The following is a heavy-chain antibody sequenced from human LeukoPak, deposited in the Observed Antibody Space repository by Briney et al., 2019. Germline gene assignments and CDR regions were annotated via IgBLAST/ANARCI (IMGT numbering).Heavy chain of an antibody. Sequence: PSETLSLTCTVSGGSISSSPYYWSWIRQPPGKGLEWIGEINHSGSTNYNPSLKSRVTISVDTSKNQFSLKLSSVTAADTAVYYCARGRKYYYYGMDVWGQGTTVTVSS. V-gene: IGHV4-39*07. CDR3: ARGRKYYYYGMDV. CDR2: INHSGST. CDR1: GGSISSSPYY. J-gene: IGHJ6*02.